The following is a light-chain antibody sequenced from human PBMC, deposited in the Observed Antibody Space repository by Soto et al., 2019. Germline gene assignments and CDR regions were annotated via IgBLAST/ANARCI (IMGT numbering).Light chain of an antibody. J-gene: IGKJ4*01. CDR3: QQYNNWPPLT. CDR1: QSVSNN. Sequence: EIVMTQSPATLSVSPGERATLSCRASQSVSNNLAWYQQKPGQAPMLLFYGASTRATGIPARFSGSGSGTEFTLAISSLQSEDVAVDYCQQYNNWPPLTFGGGTKVEIK. CDR2: GAS. V-gene: IGKV3-15*01.